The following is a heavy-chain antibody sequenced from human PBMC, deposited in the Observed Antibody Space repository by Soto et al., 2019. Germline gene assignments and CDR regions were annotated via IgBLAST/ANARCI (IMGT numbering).Heavy chain of an antibody. D-gene: IGHD5-18*01. CDR1: GVTFSSSW. CDR2: IKEDGSEK. CDR3: ARDRGYSSYDY. V-gene: IGHV3-7*01. J-gene: IGHJ4*02. Sequence: ESVKISCAASGVTFSSSWMNWVRQAPGKGLEWVAGIKEDGSEKYYVDIVKGRFTISRDNVENSLYLQMNSLRGEDSAVYFCARDRGYSSYDYWGLGTLVTVSS.